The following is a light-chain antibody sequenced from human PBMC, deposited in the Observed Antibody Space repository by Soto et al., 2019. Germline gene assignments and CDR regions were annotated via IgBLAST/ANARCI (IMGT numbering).Light chain of an antibody. CDR2: DVS. CDR1: SSDVGGYNY. J-gene: IGLJ1*01. CDR3: SSYTSSSTPYV. V-gene: IGLV2-14*01. Sequence: QSVLTQAAYVSVSPGQSIPISCTGTSSDVGGYNYVSWYQQHPGKAPKLMIYDVSNRPSGVSNRFSGSKSGNTASLTISGLQAEDEADYYCSSYTSSSTPYVFGTGTKVTVL.